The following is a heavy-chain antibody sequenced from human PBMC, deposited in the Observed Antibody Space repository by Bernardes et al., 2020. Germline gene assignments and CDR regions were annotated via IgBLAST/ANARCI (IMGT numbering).Heavy chain of an antibody. CDR2: ISSTGTTI. CDR3: VRPGTWTSFDF. Sequence: GGSLRLSRAGTGFTFSTSYMNWIRQPPGKGLEWVSYISSTGTTIYYADSVKGRFTISRDNAKNSLYLQMNSLRAEDTAVYYCVRPGTWTSFDFWGQGTMVTVS. D-gene: IGHD6-13*01. CDR1: GFTFSTSY. J-gene: IGHJ3*01. V-gene: IGHV3-11*01.